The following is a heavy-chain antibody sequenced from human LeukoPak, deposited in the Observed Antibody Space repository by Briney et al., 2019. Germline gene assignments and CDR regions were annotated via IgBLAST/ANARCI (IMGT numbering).Heavy chain of an antibody. V-gene: IGHV1-69*06. Sequence: GASVKVSCKPSGGTIIDYAVYWVRQAPGQGLEWMARIIPLFGTVNYAQKFQDRLTVSADKSTNTAHMELSSLRFEDTAIYYCATPPPGYSFSNHYYYMDAWGRGTTVTVSS. J-gene: IGHJ6*03. CDR3: ATPPPGYSFSNHYYYMDA. CDR1: GGTIIDYA. CDR2: IIPLFGTV. D-gene: IGHD1-1*01.